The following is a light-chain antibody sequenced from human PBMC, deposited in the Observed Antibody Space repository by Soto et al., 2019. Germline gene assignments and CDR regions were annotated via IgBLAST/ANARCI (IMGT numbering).Light chain of an antibody. CDR1: SSDVGRYNY. J-gene: IGLJ2*01. V-gene: IGLV2-14*01. CDR2: DVN. Sequence: QSALTQPASVSGSPGQSITISCTGTSSDVGRYNYVSWYQQHPGKAPKLMIYDVNNRPSGVSNRFSGSKSGNTASLTISGLQAEDEADYYCCSYTRSNTLVFGGGTKVNVL. CDR3: CSYTRSNTLV.